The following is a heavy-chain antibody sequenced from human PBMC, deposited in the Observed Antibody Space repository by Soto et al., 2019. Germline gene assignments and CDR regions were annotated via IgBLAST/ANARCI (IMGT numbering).Heavy chain of an antibody. J-gene: IGHJ5*02. CDR2: INHSGST. CDR1: GGSFSGYY. Sequence: SETLSLTCAVYGGSFSGYYWSWIRKPPGKGLEWIGEINHSGSTNYNPSLKSRVTISVDTSKNQFSLKLSSVTAADTAVYYCGRGHSSGWYRRWFDPWGQGTLVTVSS. V-gene: IGHV4-34*01. CDR3: GRGHSSGWYRRWFDP. D-gene: IGHD6-19*01.